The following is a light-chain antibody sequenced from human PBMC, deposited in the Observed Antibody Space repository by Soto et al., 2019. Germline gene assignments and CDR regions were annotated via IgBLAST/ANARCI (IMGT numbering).Light chain of an antibody. Sequence: DIQMTQSPSTLSASVGDRVTITCRASQSISSWLAWYQQKPGKAPKVLIFDASSLESGVPSRFSGSGSATEFTLTISSLQPDDFETYYCQQYSSYPWTVGQGTKVDTK. J-gene: IGKJ1*01. CDR1: QSISSW. CDR3: QQYSSYPWT. CDR2: DAS. V-gene: IGKV1-5*01.